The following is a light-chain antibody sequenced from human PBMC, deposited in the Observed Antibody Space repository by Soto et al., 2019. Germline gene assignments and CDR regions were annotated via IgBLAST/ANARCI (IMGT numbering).Light chain of an antibody. CDR1: QDISNF. CDR3: LQHKSYPRT. Sequence: DIQMTQSPSDMSASVGDRVTITCRASQDISNFLVWFQQRPGKVPKRLMYSANRLESGVPSRFSGSGSGIEFTLTISSLQPEDFATYYCLQHKSYPRTFGQGTKVEIK. V-gene: IGKV1-17*03. J-gene: IGKJ1*01. CDR2: SAN.